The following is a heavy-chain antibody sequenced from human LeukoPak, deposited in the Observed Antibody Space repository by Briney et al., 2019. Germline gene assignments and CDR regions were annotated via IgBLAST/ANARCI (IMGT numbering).Heavy chain of an antibody. V-gene: IGHV1-2*02. CDR3: ARVGYGDLGGQYYFDY. D-gene: IGHD4-17*01. CDR1: GYTFTSYG. Sequence: ASVKVSCKASGYTFTSYGISWVRQAPGQGLEWMGWINPNSGGTNYAQKFQGRVTMTRDTSISTAYMELSRLRSDDTAVYYCARVGYGDLGGQYYFDYWGQGTLVTVSS. J-gene: IGHJ4*02. CDR2: INPNSGGT.